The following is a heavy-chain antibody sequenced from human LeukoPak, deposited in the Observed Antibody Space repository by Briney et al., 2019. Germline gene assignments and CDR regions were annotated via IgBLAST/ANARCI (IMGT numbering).Heavy chain of an antibody. CDR3: AINNWNDGYMDV. CDR2: MNPNSGNT. J-gene: IGHJ6*03. Sequence: ASVKVSCKASGYTFTSYDINWVRQATGQGLEWMGWMNPNSGNTGYAQKFQGRVTITRNTYISTAYMELSSLRSEDTAVYYCAINNWNDGYMDVWGRGTTVTVSS. D-gene: IGHD1-20*01. CDR1: GYTFTSYD. V-gene: IGHV1-8*01.